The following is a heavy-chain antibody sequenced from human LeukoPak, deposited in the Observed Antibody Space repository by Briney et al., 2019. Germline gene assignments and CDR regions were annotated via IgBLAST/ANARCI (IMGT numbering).Heavy chain of an antibody. Sequence: GGSLRLSCAASGFTFSDNYMSWIRQAPGKGLEWVSYISSSSYTNYADSVKGRFTISRDNAKNSLYLQMNSLRAEDTAVYYCARDRSGYSRINWFDPWGQGTLVTVSS. CDR2: ISSSSYT. D-gene: IGHD6-13*01. CDR1: GFTFSDNY. V-gene: IGHV3-11*05. J-gene: IGHJ5*02. CDR3: ARDRSGYSRINWFDP.